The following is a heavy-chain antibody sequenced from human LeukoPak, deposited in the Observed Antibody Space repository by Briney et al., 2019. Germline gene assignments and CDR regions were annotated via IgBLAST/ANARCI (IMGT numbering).Heavy chain of an antibody. D-gene: IGHD6-13*01. V-gene: IGHV4-34*01. Sequence: SETLSLTCAVYGGSFSSYYWSWIRQPPGKGLEWIGEINHSGSTNYNPSLKSRVTISVDTSKNQFSLKLSSVTAADTAVYYCAREFGYSSSWYEFWGQGTLVTVSS. CDR3: AREFGYSSSWYEF. CDR1: GGSFSSYY. CDR2: INHSGST. J-gene: IGHJ5*01.